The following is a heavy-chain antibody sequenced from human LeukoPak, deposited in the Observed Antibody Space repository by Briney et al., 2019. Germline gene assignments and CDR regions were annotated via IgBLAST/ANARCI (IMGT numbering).Heavy chain of an antibody. Sequence: GGSLRLSCAASGFTFSSYAMSWVRQAPGKGLEWVSAISGSGGSTYYADSVKGRFTISRDNSKNTLYLRMNSLRAGDTAVYFCAKAPTVIRQLYFDYWGQGTLVTVSS. J-gene: IGHJ4*02. D-gene: IGHD4-17*01. V-gene: IGHV3-23*01. CDR1: GFTFSSYA. CDR3: AKAPTVIRQLYFDY. CDR2: ISGSGGST.